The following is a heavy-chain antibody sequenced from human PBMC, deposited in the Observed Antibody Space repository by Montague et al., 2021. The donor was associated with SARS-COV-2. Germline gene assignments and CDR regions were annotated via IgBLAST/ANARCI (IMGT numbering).Heavy chain of an antibody. CDR2: IYYSGST. J-gene: IGHJ2*01. Sequence: SETLSLTSTLSGGSISSYYWNWIRQSPGKGLEWIGYIYYSGSTKYNPSLKSRVTISVDTSKSQMSLRLNSVTAADTAVYYCAGDRGRFWHFDLWGRGTLVTVSS. CDR1: GGSISSYY. CDR3: AGDRGRFWHFDL. V-gene: IGHV4-59*01. D-gene: IGHD5-12*01.